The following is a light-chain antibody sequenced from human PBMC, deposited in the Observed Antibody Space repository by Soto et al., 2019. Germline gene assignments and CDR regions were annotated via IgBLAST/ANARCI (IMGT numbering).Light chain of an antibody. Sequence: QSVLTQPASVSGSPGQSITISCTGTGSDVGGYNYVSWYQQHPGKAPNVMIYDVSNRPSGVSNRFSGSKSGNTASLTISGLQAEDEADYYCSSYTSASTPLVFGGGTKVTVL. CDR1: GSDVGGYNY. J-gene: IGLJ2*01. V-gene: IGLV2-14*01. CDR3: SSYTSASTPLV. CDR2: DVS.